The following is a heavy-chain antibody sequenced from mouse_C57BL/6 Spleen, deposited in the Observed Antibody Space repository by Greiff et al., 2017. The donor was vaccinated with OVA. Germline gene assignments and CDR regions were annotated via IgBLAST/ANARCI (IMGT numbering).Heavy chain of an antibody. V-gene: IGHV5-12*01. CDR1: GFTFSDYY. CDR3: ASGEDYGRDYYALDY. Sequence: EVQVVESGGGLVQPGGSLKLSCAASGFTFSDYYMYWVRQTPEKRLEWVAYISNGGGSNDYPDTVKGRFTISRDNAKNTLYLQMSRLTSEDTAMYYCASGEDYGRDYYALDYWGQGTSVTVSS. D-gene: IGHD2-4*01. J-gene: IGHJ4*01. CDR2: ISNGGGSN.